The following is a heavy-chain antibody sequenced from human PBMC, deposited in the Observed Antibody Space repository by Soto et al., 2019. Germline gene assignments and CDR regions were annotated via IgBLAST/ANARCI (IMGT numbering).Heavy chain of an antibody. CDR2: IIPIFGTA. Sequence: QVQLVQSGAEVKKPGSSVKVSCKASGGTFSSYAISWVRQAPGQGLEWMGGIIPIFGTANYAQKFQGRVTITADESTSTAYMELSSLRSEDTAVYYCARALYYDSSGYYYRYFDYWGQGTLVTVSS. V-gene: IGHV1-69*01. J-gene: IGHJ4*02. D-gene: IGHD3-22*01. CDR3: ARALYYDSSGYYYRYFDY. CDR1: GGTFSSYA.